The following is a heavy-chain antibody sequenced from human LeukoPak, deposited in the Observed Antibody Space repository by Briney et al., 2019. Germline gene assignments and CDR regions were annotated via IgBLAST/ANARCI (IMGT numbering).Heavy chain of an antibody. D-gene: IGHD6-13*01. Sequence: SETLSLTCTVSGGSITSYYWSWIRQPPGKGLEWIGYLFHSGTRRYNPSLKSRVTISADTAKNQIFLTLNSTTAADTAVYYCARRRGWKQQLVYFDYWGQGTLATVSS. J-gene: IGHJ4*02. CDR3: ARRRGWKQQLVYFDY. V-gene: IGHV4-59*08. CDR1: GGSITSYY. CDR2: LFHSGTR.